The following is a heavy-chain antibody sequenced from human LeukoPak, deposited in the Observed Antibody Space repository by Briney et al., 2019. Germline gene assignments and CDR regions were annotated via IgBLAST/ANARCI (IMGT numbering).Heavy chain of an antibody. V-gene: IGHV3-7*04. CDR1: GFTFSSYW. D-gene: IGHD2-15*01. J-gene: IGHJ5*01. CDR3: ARDQSKDSLDS. CDR2: INQDESTK. Sequence: GGSLRLSCAASGFTFSSYWMTWVRQAPGTGLEWVANINQDESTKSYGDSVRGRFTISRDNAKNSLYLHMNSLRAEDTAVYYCARDQSKDSLDSWGQGTLVTVSS.